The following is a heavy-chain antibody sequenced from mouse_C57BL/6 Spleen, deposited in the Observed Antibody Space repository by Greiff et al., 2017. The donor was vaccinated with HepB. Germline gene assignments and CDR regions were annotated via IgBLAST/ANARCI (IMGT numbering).Heavy chain of an antibody. V-gene: IGHV1-55*01. Sequence: QVQLQQPGAELVKPGASVKMSCKASGYTFTSYWITWVKQRPGQGLEWIGDIYPGSGSTNYNEKFKSKATLTVDTSSSTAYMQLSSLTSEDSAVYYCARKGIYDGYPYYAMDYWGQGTSVTVSS. CDR2: IYPGSGST. D-gene: IGHD2-3*01. CDR1: GYTFTSYW. CDR3: ARKGIYDGYPYYAMDY. J-gene: IGHJ4*01.